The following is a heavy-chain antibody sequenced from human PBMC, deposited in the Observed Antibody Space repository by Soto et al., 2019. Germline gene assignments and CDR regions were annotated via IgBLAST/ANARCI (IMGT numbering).Heavy chain of an antibody. Sequence: EVQLVESGGGLIQPGGSLRLSCAVSGFTVSNNYMSWVRQAPGKGLEGVSVIYSGGYTAYGDSVKGRFTISRDNSKNTLYPQRNSRSAGDTAVFFWGTPPGGGGYWGQGTLVTVSS. CDR3: GTPPGGGGY. D-gene: IGHD3-10*01. J-gene: IGHJ4*02. CDR1: GFTVSNNY. V-gene: IGHV3-53*01. CDR2: IYSGGYT.